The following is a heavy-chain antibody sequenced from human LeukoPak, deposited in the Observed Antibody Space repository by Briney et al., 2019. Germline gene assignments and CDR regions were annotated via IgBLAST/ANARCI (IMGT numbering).Heavy chain of an antibody. V-gene: IGHV1-2*02. CDR3: ARDFSPHGWFDP. Sequence: ASVKVSCKASGYTFTSYYMHWVRQAPGQGLEWMGWINPNSGGTNYAQKFQGRVTMTRDTSISTAYMELSRLRSDDTAVYYCARDFSPHGWFDPWGQGTLVTVSS. CDR1: GYTFTSYY. D-gene: IGHD3-3*01. CDR2: INPNSGGT. J-gene: IGHJ5*02.